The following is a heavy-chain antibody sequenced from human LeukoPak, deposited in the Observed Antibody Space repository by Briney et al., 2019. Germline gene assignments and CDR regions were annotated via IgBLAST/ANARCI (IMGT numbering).Heavy chain of an antibody. J-gene: IGHJ4*02. CDR2: ISSSGTTI. Sequence: PGGSLRLSCAASGFTFDDYGMSWVRQAPGKGLEWVSYISSSGTTIYYADSVKGRFTISRDNAKNSLYLQMNSLRDEDTAVYYCACARTGGAYFDYWGQGTLITVSS. CDR1: GFTFDDYG. D-gene: IGHD1-1*01. V-gene: IGHV3-48*02. CDR3: ACARTGGAYFDY.